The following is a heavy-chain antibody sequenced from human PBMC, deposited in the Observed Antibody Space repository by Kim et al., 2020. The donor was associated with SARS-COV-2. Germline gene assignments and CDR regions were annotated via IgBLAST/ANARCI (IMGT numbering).Heavy chain of an antibody. CDR2: ISSSSSYI. CDR1: GFTFSSYS. V-gene: IGHV3-21*01. Sequence: GGSLRLSCAASGFTFSSYSMNWVRQAPGKGLEWVSSISSSSSYIYYADSVKGRFTISRDNAKNSLYLQMNSLRAEDTAVYYCASFIAAAGLYYFDYWGQGTLVTVSS. CDR3: ASFIAAAGLYYFDY. D-gene: IGHD6-13*01. J-gene: IGHJ4*02.